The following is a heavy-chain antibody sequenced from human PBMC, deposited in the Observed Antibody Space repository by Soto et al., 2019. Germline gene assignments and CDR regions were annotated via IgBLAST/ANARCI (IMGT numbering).Heavy chain of an antibody. V-gene: IGHV4-34*01. CDR1: GGSFSGYY. D-gene: IGHD2-15*01. CDR2: INHSGST. J-gene: IGHJ4*02. CDR3: ARAAPRYCSGGSCYSGRAY. Sequence: SETLSLTCAVYGGSFSGYYGSWIRQPPGKGLEWIGEINHSGSTNYNPSLKSRVTISVDTSKNQFSLKLSSVTAADTAVYYCARAAPRYCSGGSCYSGRAYWGQGTLVTVS.